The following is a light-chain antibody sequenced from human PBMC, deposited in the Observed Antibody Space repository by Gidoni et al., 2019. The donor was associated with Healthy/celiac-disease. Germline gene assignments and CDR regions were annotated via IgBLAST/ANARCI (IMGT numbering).Light chain of an antibody. CDR3: QQYDNLGIT. CDR2: DAS. J-gene: IGKJ3*01. V-gene: IGKV1-33*01. Sequence: DIQMTQSPSSLSASVGDRVTITCQASQDISNYLNWYQQKPGKAPKRLIYDASNLETGVPSRFSGSGSGTDFTFTISSLQPEDIATYYCQQYDNLGITFXPXTKVDIK. CDR1: QDISNY.